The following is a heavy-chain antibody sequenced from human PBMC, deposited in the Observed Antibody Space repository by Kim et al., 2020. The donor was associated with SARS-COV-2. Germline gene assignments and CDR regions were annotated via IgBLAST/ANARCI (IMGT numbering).Heavy chain of an antibody. CDR3: ARAAWGSVDS. J-gene: IGHJ4*02. Sequence: GGSLRLSCTASVFTFTTYWMSWVRQAPGKGLEWVANINQDGSKQYYVDSVKGRFIISRDNAKNSLYLRMNRLRADDTAVYYCARAAWGSVDSWGQGTLL. V-gene: IGHV3-7*03. D-gene: IGHD7-27*01. CDR2: INQDGSKQ. CDR1: VFTFTTYW.